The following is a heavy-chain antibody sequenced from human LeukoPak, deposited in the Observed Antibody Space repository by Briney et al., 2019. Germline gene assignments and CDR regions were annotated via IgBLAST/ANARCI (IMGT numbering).Heavy chain of an antibody. CDR2: INPNSGGT. Sequence: ASVKVSCKASGYTFTGYYMHWVRQAPGQGLEWMGWINPNSGGTNYAQKFQGRVTMTRDTSISTAYMELSRLRSDDTAVYYCARVSAVYYGSGGNDYWGQGTLVTVSS. V-gene: IGHV1-2*02. J-gene: IGHJ4*02. D-gene: IGHD3-10*01. CDR1: GYTFTGYY. CDR3: ARVSAVYYGSGGNDY.